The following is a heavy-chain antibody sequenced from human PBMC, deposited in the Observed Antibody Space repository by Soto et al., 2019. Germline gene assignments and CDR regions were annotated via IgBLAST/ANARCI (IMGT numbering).Heavy chain of an antibody. CDR2: IYYSGST. J-gene: IGHJ6*02. CDR3: ARGGRRSPGMDV. V-gene: IGHV4-31*03. CDR1: GGSISSGGYY. Sequence: QVQLQESGPGLVKPSQTLSLTCTVSGGSISSGGYYWSWIRQHPGKGLEWIGYIYYSGSTYYNPYLKIRVTISVDTSKNQSSLKLSSVTAADTAVYYCARGGRRSPGMDVWGQGTTVTVSS.